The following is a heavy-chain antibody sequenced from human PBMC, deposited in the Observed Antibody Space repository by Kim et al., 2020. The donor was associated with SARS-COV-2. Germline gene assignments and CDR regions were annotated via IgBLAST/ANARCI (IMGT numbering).Heavy chain of an antibody. Sequence: GGSLRLSCAASGFTFSSYAMSWVRQAPGKGLEWVSAISGSGGSTYYADSVKGRFTISRDNSKNTLYLQMNSLRAEDTAVYYCAKDHIKWEQLIYYYYGMDVWGQGTTVTVSS. V-gene: IGHV3-23*01. CDR1: GFTFSSYA. D-gene: IGHD1-26*01. J-gene: IGHJ6*02. CDR3: AKDHIKWEQLIYYYYGMDV. CDR2: ISGSGGST.